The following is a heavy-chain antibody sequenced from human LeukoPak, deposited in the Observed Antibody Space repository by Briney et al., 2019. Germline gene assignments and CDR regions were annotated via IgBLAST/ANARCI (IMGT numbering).Heavy chain of an antibody. V-gene: IGHV4-59*08. CDR2: IYYSGST. D-gene: IGHD6-13*01. Sequence: SETLSLTCTVSGGSISSYYWSWIRQPPGMGLEWIGYIYYSGSTNYNPSLKSRVTISVDTSKNQFSLKLSSVTAADTAVYYCARLYSSSWYPDLGWFDPWGQGTLVTVSS. J-gene: IGHJ5*02. CDR3: ARLYSSSWYPDLGWFDP. CDR1: GGSISSYY.